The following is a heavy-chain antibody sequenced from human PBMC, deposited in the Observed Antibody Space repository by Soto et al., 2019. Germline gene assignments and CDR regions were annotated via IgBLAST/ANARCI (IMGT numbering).Heavy chain of an antibody. CDR3: ARPVMYYDVWSGYPPFDF. D-gene: IGHD3-3*01. J-gene: IGHJ4*02. V-gene: IGHV1-69*11. CDR2: IIPRLGTP. Sequence: QVQLVQSGAEVKKPGSSVWVSCKASGGAFRNYAISWVRQAPGKGPELMGTIIPRLGTPIYARKFQGRVTITADEVTNTVYMDLNSLGAEDSAIYYCARPVMYYDVWSGYPPFDFWGQGTLVTVSS. CDR1: GGAFRNYA.